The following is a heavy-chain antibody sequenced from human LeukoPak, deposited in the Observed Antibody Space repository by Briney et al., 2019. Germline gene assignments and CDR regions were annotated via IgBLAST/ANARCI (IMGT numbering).Heavy chain of an antibody. V-gene: IGHV4-31*03. J-gene: IGHJ3*02. CDR1: GGSISSGGYY. D-gene: IGHD4-17*01. CDR2: IYYSGST. CDR3: ARHYGVDDAFDI. Sequence: SETLSLTCTVSGGSISSGGYYWSWIRQHPGKGLEWIGYIYYSGSTYYNPSLKSRVTISVDTSKNQFSLELSSVTAADTAVYYCARHYGVDDAFDIWGQGTMVTVSS.